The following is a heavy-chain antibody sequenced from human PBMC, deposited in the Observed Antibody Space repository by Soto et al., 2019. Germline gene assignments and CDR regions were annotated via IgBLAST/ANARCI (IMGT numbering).Heavy chain of an antibody. J-gene: IGHJ4*02. V-gene: IGHV5-10-1*01. CDR1: GYSFTSYW. Sequence: GESLKISCMGSGYSFTSYWISGVRQMPGKGLEWMGRIDPSDSYTNYSPSFQCHVTISADKSISTAYLQWSSLKASDTAMYYCARHPNYDYVWGSYSVIDYWGQGTLVTVSS. CDR3: ARHPNYDYVWGSYSVIDY. CDR2: IDPSDSYT. D-gene: IGHD3-16*01.